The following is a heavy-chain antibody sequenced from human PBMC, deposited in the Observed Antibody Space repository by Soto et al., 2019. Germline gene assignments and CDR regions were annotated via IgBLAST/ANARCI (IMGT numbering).Heavy chain of an antibody. CDR1: GFTFSSYW. CDR3: GRGGSDSPMAPGY. V-gene: IGHV3-74*01. J-gene: IGHJ4*02. CDR2: INPDGSDT. D-gene: IGHD5-18*01. Sequence: VGSLRLSCAASGFTFSSYWMHWVRQAPGKGLVWVSRINPDGSDTNYADSVKGRFTISRDNAKNTLYLQMNSLRAEDTAVFYCGRGGSDSPMAPGYWGQGTLVTVSS.